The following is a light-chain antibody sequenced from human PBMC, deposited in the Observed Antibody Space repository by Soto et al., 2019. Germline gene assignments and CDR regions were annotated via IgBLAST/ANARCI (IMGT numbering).Light chain of an antibody. CDR1: QSVSSSS. CDR2: GAS. V-gene: IGKV3-20*01. Sequence: EIVLTQSPGTLSLSPGERATLSCRASQSVSSSSLTWYQQKPGQAPRLLIYGASSRATGIPDRFSGSGSGTDFTLTITRLEPEDFAVYYCHQYGRSTELTFGGGTKVEIK. CDR3: HQYGRSTELT. J-gene: IGKJ4*01.